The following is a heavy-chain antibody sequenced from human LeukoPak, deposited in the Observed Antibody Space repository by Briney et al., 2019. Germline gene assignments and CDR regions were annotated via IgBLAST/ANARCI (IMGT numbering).Heavy chain of an antibody. V-gene: IGHV1-69*05. CDR1: GGTFSSYA. CDR2: IIPIFGTA. CDR3: ARDPIPPYCSGGSCYSINYFDY. D-gene: IGHD2-15*01. J-gene: IGHJ4*02. Sequence: SVKVSCKASGGTFSSYAISWVRQAPGQGLEWMGRIIPIFGTANYAQKFQGRVTITTDESTSTAYVELSSLRSEDTAVYYCARDPIPPYCSGGSCYSINYFDYWGQGTLVTVSS.